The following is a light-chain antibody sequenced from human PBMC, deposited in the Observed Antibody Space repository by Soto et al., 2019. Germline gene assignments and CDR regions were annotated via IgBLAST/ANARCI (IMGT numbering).Light chain of an antibody. Sequence: QSVLTQPPSVSAAPGQKVTISCSGSSSNIGNNYVSWYQQLPGTAPNLLIYDNTKRPSGIPDRFSGSKSGTSATLGITGLQTGDEADYYCAAWDSSLSAVVIGGGTKLTVL. V-gene: IGLV1-51*01. CDR2: DNT. J-gene: IGLJ2*01. CDR1: SSNIGNNY. CDR3: AAWDSSLSAVV.